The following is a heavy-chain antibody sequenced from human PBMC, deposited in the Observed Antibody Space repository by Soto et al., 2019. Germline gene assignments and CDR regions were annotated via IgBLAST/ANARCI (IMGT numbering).Heavy chain of an antibody. CDR2: IYYSGST. CDR1: GGSISSYY. CDR3: ARRYGGHFDY. Sequence: QVQLQESGPGLVKPSETQSLTCTVSGGSISSYYWSWIRQPPGKGLEWIGYIYYSGSTNYNPSLKSRVTISVDTSKNQFSLKLSSVTAADTAVYYCARRYGGHFDYWGQGTLVTVSS. J-gene: IGHJ4*02. V-gene: IGHV4-59*08. D-gene: IGHD4-17*01.